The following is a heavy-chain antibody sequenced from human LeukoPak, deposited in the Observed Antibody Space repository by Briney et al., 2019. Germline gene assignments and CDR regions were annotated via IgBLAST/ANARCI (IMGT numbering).Heavy chain of an antibody. D-gene: IGHD2-2*01. J-gene: IGHJ4*02. CDR3: ARDYCSGPTCYPLDL. V-gene: IGHV3-7*01. CDR2: IKKDGSEK. CDR1: GFIFSGSW. Sequence: GGSLRLSCTASGFIFSGSWMAWIRQAPGKGLEWVAIIKKDGSEKYYVDSMKGRFTVSRDNAKNSLFLQLNSLRAEDTALYYCARDYCSGPTCYPLDLWGQGTLVSVSS.